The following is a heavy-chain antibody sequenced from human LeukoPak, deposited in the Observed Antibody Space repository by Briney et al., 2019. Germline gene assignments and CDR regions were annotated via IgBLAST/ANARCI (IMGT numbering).Heavy chain of an antibody. CDR2: ISAYNGNT. D-gene: IGHD2-15*01. J-gene: IGHJ4*02. CDR1: GYTFTSYG. Sequence: EASVKVSCKASGYTFTSYGISWVRQAPGQGLEWMGWISAYNGNTNYAQKLQGRVTMTTDTSTSTAYMELRSLRSDDTAVYYCARVVVVAATPDYFGYWGQGTLATVSS. CDR3: ARVVVVAATPDYFGY. V-gene: IGHV1-18*01.